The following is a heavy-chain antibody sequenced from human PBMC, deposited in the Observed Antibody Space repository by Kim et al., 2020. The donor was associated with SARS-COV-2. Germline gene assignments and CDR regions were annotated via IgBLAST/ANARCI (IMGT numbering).Heavy chain of an antibody. J-gene: IGHJ5*02. D-gene: IGHD3-3*01. CDR3: AKALYDGYYDFFTGWFDP. V-gene: IGHV3-23*01. Sequence: GGSLRLSCAASGFTFSSYAMSWVRQAPGKGLEWVSAISGSGGSTYYADSVKGRFTISRDNSKNKLYLQMNSLRAETTAVYYCAKALYDGYYDFFTGWFDPWGQGTLVTVSS. CDR1: GFTFSSYA. CDR2: ISGSGGST.